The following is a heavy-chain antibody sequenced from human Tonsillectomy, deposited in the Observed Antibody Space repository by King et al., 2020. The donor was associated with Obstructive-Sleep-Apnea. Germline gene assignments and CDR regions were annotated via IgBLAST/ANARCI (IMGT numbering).Heavy chain of an antibody. V-gene: IGHV3-23*04. J-gene: IGHJ4*02. CDR2: ISGRGGNT. CDR3: AKDQLWEKDY. CDR1: GFTFSSYT. Sequence: VQLVESGGGLTHPGGSLRLSCAASGFTFSSYTMSWVRQAPGKGLEWVSAISGRGGNTYYADSVKGRFTVSRDNSKNTLYLQMNSLRGEDTAVYYCAKDQLWEKDYWGQGTLVTVSS. D-gene: IGHD5-18*01.